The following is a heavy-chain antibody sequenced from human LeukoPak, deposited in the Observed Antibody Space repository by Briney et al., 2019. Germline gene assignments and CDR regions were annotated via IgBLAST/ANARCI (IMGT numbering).Heavy chain of an antibody. J-gene: IGHJ4*02. D-gene: IGHD5-18*01. CDR2: IYSGGST. Sequence: GGSLRLSCAVSGFTVSSNYMSWVRQAPGKGLEWVSVIYSGGSTYYADSVKGRFTISRDNSKNTLYLQMNNLRAEDTAVYYCARGQPDTAMAVHPFDYWGQGTLVTVSS. CDR3: ARGQPDTAMAVHPFDY. V-gene: IGHV3-53*01. CDR1: GFTVSSNY.